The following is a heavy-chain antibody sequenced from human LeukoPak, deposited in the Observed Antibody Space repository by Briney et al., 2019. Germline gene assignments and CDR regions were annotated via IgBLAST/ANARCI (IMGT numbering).Heavy chain of an antibody. CDR1: GGSMSCYF. D-gene: IGHD2-21*01. CDR3: ARREAVAKRYYFDY. CDR2: NYYSRST. J-gene: IGHJ4*02. V-gene: IGHV4-59*08. Sequence: PVETLSLTCTLSGGSMSCYFWTWIRQPPGKGLEWIGYNYYSRSTNHNPPLKSRVTISLDEYKNQFRLKRSSVTAADTAVYYCARREAVAKRYYFDYWGQGTLVTVS.